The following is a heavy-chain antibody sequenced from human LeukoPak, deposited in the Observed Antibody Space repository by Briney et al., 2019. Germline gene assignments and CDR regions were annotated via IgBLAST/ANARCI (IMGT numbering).Heavy chain of an antibody. V-gene: IGHV4-59*08. D-gene: IGHD3-22*01. CDR2: IYYSGST. Sequence: SETLSLTCTVSGGSISTYYGNWIRQAPGKGLEWIGYIYYSGSTNYNPSLKSRVTISVDTSRNQFSLKLSSVTAADTAVYYCARRGYDSSGYYLVSWGQGTLVTVSS. J-gene: IGHJ4*02. CDR3: ARRGYDSSGYYLVS. CDR1: GGSISTYY.